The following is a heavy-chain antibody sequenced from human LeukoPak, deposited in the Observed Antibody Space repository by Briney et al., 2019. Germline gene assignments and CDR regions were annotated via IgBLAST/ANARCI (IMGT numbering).Heavy chain of an antibody. D-gene: IGHD4-17*01. V-gene: IGHV3-21*01. CDR3: ARYDYGLLGGFAP. CDR2: ISSSSIDM. J-gene: IGHJ5*02. CDR1: GFTFNSYS. Sequence: GGSLRLSCAASGFTFNSYSMYWVRQALGKGLEWVSPISSSSIDMFYADSVKGRVTISRDNANNTLCLQMNSLRGEDTAVYYCARYDYGLLGGFAPWGQGTLVTVSS.